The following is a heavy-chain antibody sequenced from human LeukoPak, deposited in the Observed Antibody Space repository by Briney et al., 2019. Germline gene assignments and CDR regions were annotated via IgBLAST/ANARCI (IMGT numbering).Heavy chain of an antibody. J-gene: IGHJ4*02. Sequence: GGSLRLSCAASGFTFSSYSMNWVRQAPGKGLEWVSSISSSSSYIYYADSVKGRSTISRDNAKNSLYLQMNSLRAEDTAVYYCARARVNNWNDFDYWGQGTLVTVSS. CDR3: ARARVNNWNDFDY. CDR1: GFTFSSYS. D-gene: IGHD1-1*01. V-gene: IGHV3-21*01. CDR2: ISSSSSYI.